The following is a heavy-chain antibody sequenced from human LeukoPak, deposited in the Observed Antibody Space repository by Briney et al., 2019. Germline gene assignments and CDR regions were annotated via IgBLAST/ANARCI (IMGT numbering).Heavy chain of an antibody. J-gene: IGHJ3*02. CDR3: ARGGDYWEAAFGI. V-gene: IGHV3-21*01. D-gene: IGHD2-21*02. CDR2: ISSSSSYI. CDR1: GFTFSSYS. Sequence: GGSLRLSCAASGFTFSSYSMNWVRQSPGKGLEWVSSISSSSSYIYYADSVKGRFTISRDNAKNSLYLQMNSLRAEDTAVYYCARGGDYWEAAFGIWGQGTMVTVSS.